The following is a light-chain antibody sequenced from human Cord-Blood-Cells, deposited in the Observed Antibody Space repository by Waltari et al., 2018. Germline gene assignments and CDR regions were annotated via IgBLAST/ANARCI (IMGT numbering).Light chain of an antibody. V-gene: IGLV2-23*01. CDR1: SSDVGSSNL. CDR2: DGS. J-gene: IGLJ3*02. CDR3: CSYAGSSTWV. Sequence: QSALTQPASVSGSPGQSIIISCTGTSSDVGSSNLVSWYQQHPGKAPKLMIYDGSKRPSAVSNRFSGSKSGNTASLTISGLQAEDEADYYCCSYAGSSTWVFGGGTKLTVL.